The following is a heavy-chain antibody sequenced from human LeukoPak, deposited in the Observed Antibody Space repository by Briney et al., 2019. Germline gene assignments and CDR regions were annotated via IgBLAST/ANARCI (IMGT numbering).Heavy chain of an antibody. CDR3: ARGPYYYGSGSYYKP. Sequence: PSETLSLTCAVYGGSFSGYYWSWIRQPPGKGLEWIGEINHSGSTNYNPSLKSRVTISVDTSKNQFSLKLSSVTAADTAVYYCARGPYYYGSGSYYKPWGQGTLVTVSS. CDR1: GGSFSGYY. CDR2: INHSGST. V-gene: IGHV4-34*01. D-gene: IGHD3-10*01. J-gene: IGHJ5*02.